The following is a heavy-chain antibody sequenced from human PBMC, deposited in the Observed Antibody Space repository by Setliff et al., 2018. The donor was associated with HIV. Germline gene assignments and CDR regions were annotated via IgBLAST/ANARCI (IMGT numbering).Heavy chain of an antibody. CDR3: AREGGQGYSGSGSFYHRNFDL. V-gene: IGHV4-34*01. CDR1: GGSLSGYY. CDR2: INQSGHT. Sequence: SETLSLTCAVYGGSLSGYYWSWVRQSPGRGLEWIGEINQSGHTNFNPSLKSRLIISVDTSKSQFSLKLTSVTAADTALYYCAREGGQGYSGSGSFYHRNFDLWGRGTLVTVSS. D-gene: IGHD3-10*01. J-gene: IGHJ2*01.